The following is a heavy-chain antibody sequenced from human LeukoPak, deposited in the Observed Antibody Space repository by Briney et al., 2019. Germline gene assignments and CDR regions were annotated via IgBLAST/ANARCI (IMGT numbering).Heavy chain of an antibody. CDR1: GFTFSSYA. CDR3: ARGPTFNTHYYYGSGSEYSGPYYFDY. CDR2: FSGSGGST. J-gene: IGHJ4*02. D-gene: IGHD3-10*01. Sequence: GGSLRLSCAASGFTFSSYAMSWVRQAPGKGLECISGFSGSGGSTYYADSVKGWFTISRDNSKNTLYLQMNSLRAEDTAVYYCARGPTFNTHYYYGSGSEYSGPYYFDYWGQGTLVTVSS. V-gene: IGHV3-23*01.